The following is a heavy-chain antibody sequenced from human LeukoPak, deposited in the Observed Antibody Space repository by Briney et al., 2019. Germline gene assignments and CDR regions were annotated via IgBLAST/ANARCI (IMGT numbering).Heavy chain of an antibody. J-gene: IGHJ4*02. V-gene: IGHV1-2*02. CDR1: GYRFTDHY. D-gene: IGHD4/OR15-4a*01. Sequence: ASVKVSCKTSGYRFTDHYMHWVRQAPGQGLEWMGWVNPNSGGTHYAQKFQGRVTMTRDRSITTVYMELSSLTSDDTAIYYCAREVQGFDFRGQGTLVTVSS. CDR3: AREVQGFDF. CDR2: VNPNSGGT.